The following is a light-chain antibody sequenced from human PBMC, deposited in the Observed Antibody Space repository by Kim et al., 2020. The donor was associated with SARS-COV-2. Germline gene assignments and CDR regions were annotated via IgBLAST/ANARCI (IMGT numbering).Light chain of an antibody. J-gene: IGLJ2*01. CDR1: SGSIASNY. Sequence: GKTVTISCTRSSGSIASNYVQWYQPRPGSSPTTVIYEDNQRPSGVPDRFSGSIDSSSNSASLTISGLKTEDEADYYGQSYDSSNCVFGGGTKVTVL. CDR2: EDN. V-gene: IGLV6-57*01. CDR3: QSYDSSNCV.